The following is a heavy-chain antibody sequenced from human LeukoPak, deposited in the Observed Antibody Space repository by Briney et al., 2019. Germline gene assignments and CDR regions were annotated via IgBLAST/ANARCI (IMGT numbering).Heavy chain of an antibody. CDR2: INSDGSTT. V-gene: IGHV3-74*01. CDR3: ARAARADCASPTCHSWLAP. CDR1: GFTLSNSW. Sequence: GGSLRLSCAASGFTLSNSWIHWFRQAPGKGLVWVSRINSDGSTTTYADSVKGRFTISRDNAKNTLYLQMNSLRAEDTAVYYCARAARADCASPTCHSWLAPWGQGTQVTVSS. D-gene: IGHD2/OR15-2a*01. J-gene: IGHJ5*02.